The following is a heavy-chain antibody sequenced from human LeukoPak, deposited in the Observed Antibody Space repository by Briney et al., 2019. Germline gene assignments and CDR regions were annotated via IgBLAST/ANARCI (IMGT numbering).Heavy chain of an antibody. CDR2: IYYSGST. D-gene: IGHD6-19*01. CDR3: ARDKRVAVAVTGAFDI. J-gene: IGHJ3*02. V-gene: IGHV4-39*07. Sequence: SETLSLTCTVSGGSISSSSYYWGWIRQPPGKGLEWIGSIYYSGSTYYNPSLKSRVTISVDTSKNQFSLKLSSVTAADTAVYYCARDKRVAVAVTGAFDIWGQGTMVTVSS. CDR1: GGSISSSSYY.